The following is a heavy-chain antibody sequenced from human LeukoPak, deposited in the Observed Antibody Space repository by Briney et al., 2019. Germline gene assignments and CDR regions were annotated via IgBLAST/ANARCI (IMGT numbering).Heavy chain of an antibody. CDR2: IYTSGST. Sequence: SQTLSLTSTVYGGSLSSGSYYWSWIRQPAGKGLDWIGRIYTSGSTNYNPSLKSRVIISVDTSKNQFSLKLSSVTAADTAVYYCARGRDELLWFGELLYWDYWGQGTLVTVSS. CDR1: GGSLSSGSYY. J-gene: IGHJ4*02. D-gene: IGHD3-10*01. V-gene: IGHV4-61*02. CDR3: ARGRDELLWFGELLYWDY.